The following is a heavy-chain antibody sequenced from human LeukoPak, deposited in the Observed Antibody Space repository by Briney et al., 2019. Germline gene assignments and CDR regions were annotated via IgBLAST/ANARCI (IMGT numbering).Heavy chain of an antibody. CDR3: AKEASGRSIFEVINRNYYMDV. J-gene: IGHJ6*03. Sequence: GGSLRLSCAASGFTFDSYGMSWVREAPGKGLEWVLVIGGSGGRTYYADSVKGRFTISKDNSKNTLYLQMNSLTAEDTAAYYCAKEASGRSIFEVINRNYYMDVWGKGTTVIVSS. CDR2: IGGSGGRT. CDR1: GFTFDSYG. V-gene: IGHV3-23*01. D-gene: IGHD3-3*02.